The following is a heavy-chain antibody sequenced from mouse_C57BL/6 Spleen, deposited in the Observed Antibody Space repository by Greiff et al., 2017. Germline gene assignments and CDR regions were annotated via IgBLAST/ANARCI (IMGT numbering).Heavy chain of an antibody. V-gene: IGHV1-64*01. J-gene: IGHJ3*01. CDR1: GYTFTSYW. D-gene: IGHD2-4*01. CDR3: AREYDYEEEAGFAY. CDR2: IHPNSGST. Sequence: QVQLQQPGAELVKPGASVKLSCKASGYTFTSYWMHWVKQRPGQGLEWIGMIHPNSGSTNYNEKFKSKATLTVDKSSSTAYMQLSSLTSEDSAVYYCAREYDYEEEAGFAYWGQGTLVTVSA.